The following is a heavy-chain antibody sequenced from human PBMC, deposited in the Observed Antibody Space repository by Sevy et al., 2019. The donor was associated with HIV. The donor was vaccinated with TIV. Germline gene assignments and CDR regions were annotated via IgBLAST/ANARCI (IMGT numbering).Heavy chain of an antibody. V-gene: IGHV4-59*01. Sequence: SETLSLTCTVSGGSISSYYWSWIRQPPGKGLEWIGYIYYSGSTNYNPSLKSRVTISVDTSKNQFSLKLRSVTAADTAVYYCARDLIVGATNYYYYGMDVWGQGTTVTVSS. CDR2: IYYSGST. CDR1: GGSISSYY. J-gene: IGHJ6*02. D-gene: IGHD1-26*01. CDR3: ARDLIVGATNYYYYGMDV.